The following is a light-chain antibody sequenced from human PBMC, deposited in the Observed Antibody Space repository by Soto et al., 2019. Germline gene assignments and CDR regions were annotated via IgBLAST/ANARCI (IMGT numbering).Light chain of an antibody. J-gene: IGKJ3*01. V-gene: IGKV3-20*01. CDR1: QSFTSTS. CDR2: GAS. Sequence: EIVLTQSPGTLSLSPGERATLSCRAGQSFTSTSLAWYQQKPGQAPRLLMYGASSRATGTPDRISGGGSGTDFTLTISRLEPEDFATYYCQQYHSYPFTFGPGTKVDIK. CDR3: QQYHSYPFT.